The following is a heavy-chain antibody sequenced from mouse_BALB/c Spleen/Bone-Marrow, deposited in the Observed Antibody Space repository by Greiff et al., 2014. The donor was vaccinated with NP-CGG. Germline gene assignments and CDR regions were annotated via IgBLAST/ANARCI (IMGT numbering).Heavy chain of an antibody. CDR3: ARDGNWFPY. CDR2: LNPGSGGT. CDR1: GYAFTNYF. V-gene: IGHV1-54*01. J-gene: IGHJ3*01. Sequence: VKLMESGAELVRPGTSVKVSCKASGYAFTNYFIEWVKQRPGQGLEWIGVLNPGSGGTNYNKKFKGKATLTADKSSSTAYMQLSSLTSDDSAVYFCARDGNWFPYWGQGTLVTVSA. D-gene: IGHD2-1*01.